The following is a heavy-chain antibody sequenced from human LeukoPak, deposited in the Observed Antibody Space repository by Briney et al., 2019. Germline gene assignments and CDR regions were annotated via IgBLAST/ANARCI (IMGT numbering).Heavy chain of an antibody. CDR1: GFTFSSYW. CDR3: ARLIVGATDY. Sequence: GGSLRLSYAAPGFTFSSYWMSWVRQAPGKGLEWVATIKQDGSEKYYVDSVKGRFTISRDNAKNSLYLQMNSLRAEDTAVYYCARLIVGATDYWGQGTLVTVSS. CDR2: IKQDGSEK. J-gene: IGHJ4*02. V-gene: IGHV3-7*03. D-gene: IGHD1-26*01.